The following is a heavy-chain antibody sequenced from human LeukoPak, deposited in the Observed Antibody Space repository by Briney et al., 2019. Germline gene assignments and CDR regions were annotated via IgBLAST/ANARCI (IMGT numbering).Heavy chain of an antibody. J-gene: IGHJ6*03. D-gene: IGHD6-13*01. CDR2: ISYDGSNK. V-gene: IGHV3-30*18. CDR3: AKDPCSSCLYYYYYMDV. Sequence: GGSLRLSCAASGFTFSSYGMHWVRQAPGKGLEWVAVISYDGSNKYYADSVKGRFTISRDNSKNTLYLQMNSLRAEDTAVYYCAKDPCSSCLYYYYYMDVWGKGTTVTVSS. CDR1: GFTFSSYG.